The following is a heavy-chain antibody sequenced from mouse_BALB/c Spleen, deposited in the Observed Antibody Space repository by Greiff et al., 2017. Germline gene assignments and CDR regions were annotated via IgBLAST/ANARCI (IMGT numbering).Heavy chain of an antibody. CDR2: IYPYNGGT. J-gene: IGHJ3*01. Sequence: VQLQQSGPELVKPGASVKISCKASGYTFTDYNMHWVKQSHGKSLEWIGYIYPYNGGTGYNQKFKSKATLTVDNSSSTAYMELRSLTSEDSAVYYCARGGAYGNYLAWFAYWGQGTLVTVSA. D-gene: IGHD2-1*01. CDR1: GYTFTDYN. CDR3: ARGGAYGNYLAWFAY. V-gene: IGHV1S29*02.